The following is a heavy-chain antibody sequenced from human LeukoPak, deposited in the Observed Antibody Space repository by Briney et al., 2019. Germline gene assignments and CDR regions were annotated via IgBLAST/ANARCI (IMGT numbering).Heavy chain of an antibody. V-gene: IGHV4-59*01. CDR3: GREFPVVVPAAIGFDGAFDI. J-gene: IGHJ3*02. D-gene: IGHD2-2*01. CDR1: GGSISSYY. Sequence: PSETLSLTCTVSGGSISSYYWSWIRQPPGKGLEWIGYIYYSGSTNYNPSLKSRVTISVDTSKNQFSLKLSSVTAADTAVYYCGREFPVVVPAAIGFDGAFDIWGQGTMVTVSS. CDR2: IYYSGST.